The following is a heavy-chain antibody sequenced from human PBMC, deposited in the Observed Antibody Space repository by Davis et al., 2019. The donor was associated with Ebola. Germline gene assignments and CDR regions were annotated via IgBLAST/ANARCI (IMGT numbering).Heavy chain of an antibody. Sequence: GESLKISCAASGFTFSSYSMNWVRQAPGKGLVWVSRINSDGSSTSYADSVKGRFTISRDNAKNTLYLQMNSLRAEDTAVYYCARDFTYSSSWYIGYGMDVWGQGTTVTVSS. D-gene: IGHD6-13*01. V-gene: IGHV3-74*01. J-gene: IGHJ6*02. CDR2: INSDGSST. CDR1: GFTFSSYS. CDR3: ARDFTYSSSWYIGYGMDV.